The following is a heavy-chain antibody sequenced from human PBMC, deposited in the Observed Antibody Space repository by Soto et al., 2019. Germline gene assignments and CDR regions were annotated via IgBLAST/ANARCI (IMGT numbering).Heavy chain of an antibody. CDR3: AKGTLAGYCSSTSCHANYYYYGMDV. Sequence: QVQLVESGGGVGQPGRSLRLSCAASGFTFSIYGMHWVRQAPGKGLEWGAVISYDGSNKYYADSVKGRFTISRDNSKNTLYLQMNSLRAEDTAVYYCAKGTLAGYCSSTSCHANYYYYGMDVWGQGTTVTVSS. V-gene: IGHV3-30*18. D-gene: IGHD2-2*01. CDR1: GFTFSIYG. J-gene: IGHJ6*02. CDR2: ISYDGSNK.